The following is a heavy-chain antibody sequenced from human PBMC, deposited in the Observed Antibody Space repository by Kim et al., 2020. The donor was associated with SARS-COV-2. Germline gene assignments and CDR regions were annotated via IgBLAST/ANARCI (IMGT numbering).Heavy chain of an antibody. D-gene: IGHD3-16*01. V-gene: IGHV3-21*01. CDR2: ISSSSSYI. CDR1: GFTFSSYS. Sequence: GGSLRLSCAASGFTFSSYSMNWVRQAPGKGLEWVSSISSSSSYIYYADSVKGRLTISRGNAKNSLYLQMNSRRAEDTAVYYCARRAYYDYIWGSYLVDYFDYWGQGTLVPVSS. CDR3: ARRAYYDYIWGSYLVDYFDY. J-gene: IGHJ4*02.